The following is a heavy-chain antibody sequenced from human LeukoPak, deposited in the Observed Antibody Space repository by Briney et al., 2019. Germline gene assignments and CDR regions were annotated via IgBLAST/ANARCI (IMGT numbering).Heavy chain of an antibody. CDR3: AREDFPYYYYYYMDV. D-gene: IGHD3-3*01. CDR1: GYTFTGYY. J-gene: IGHJ6*03. V-gene: IGHV1-2*06. Sequence: ASVKVSCKASGYTFTGYYMHWVRQAPGQGLEWMGRINPNSGGTNYAQKFQGRVTMTRDTSISTAYVELSRLRSDDTAVYYCAREDFPYYYYYYMDVWGKGTTVTVSS. CDR2: INPNSGGT.